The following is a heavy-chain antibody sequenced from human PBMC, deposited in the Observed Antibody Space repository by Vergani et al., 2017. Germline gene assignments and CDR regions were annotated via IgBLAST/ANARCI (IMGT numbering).Heavy chain of an antibody. V-gene: IGHV4-31*03. CDR1: GGSISSGGYY. J-gene: IGHJ6*03. D-gene: IGHD4-23*01. CDR3: ARDYPRWAGRNYMDV. Sequence: QVQLQESGPGLVKPSQTLSLTCTVSGGSISSGGYYWSWIRQHPGKGLEWIGYIYYSGSTYYNPSRKSRVTISVDTSKNQFSLKLSSVTDADTAVYYCARDYPRWAGRNYMDVWGKGTTVTVSS. CDR2: IYYSGST.